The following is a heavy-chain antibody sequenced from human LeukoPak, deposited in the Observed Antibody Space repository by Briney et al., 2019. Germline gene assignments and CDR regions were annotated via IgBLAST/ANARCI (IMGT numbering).Heavy chain of an antibody. CDR3: ARGGSYVHY. Sequence: PGGSLRLSCVASGFTFSSYEMNWVRQAPGKGLEWVANIKQDGSEKYYVDSVKGRFTISRDNAKSSLYLQMNSLRADDTAVYYCARGGSYVHYWGQGTLVTVSS. J-gene: IGHJ4*02. CDR2: IKQDGSEK. CDR1: GFTFSSYE. D-gene: IGHD1-26*01. V-gene: IGHV3-7*02.